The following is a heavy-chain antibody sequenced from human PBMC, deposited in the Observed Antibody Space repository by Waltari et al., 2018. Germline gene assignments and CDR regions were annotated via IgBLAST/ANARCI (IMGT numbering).Heavy chain of an antibody. J-gene: IGHJ1*01. D-gene: IGHD1-26*01. V-gene: IGHV4-39*07. CDR2: IYYSGST. Sequence: QLQLQESGPGLVKPSETLSLTCTVSGGFISSSSYYWGWIRQPPGKGLEWIGSIYYSGSTYYNPSLKSRVTISVDTSKNQFSLKLSSVTAADTAVYYCARGWSGSYAEYFQHWGQGTLVTVSS. CDR3: ARGWSGSYAEYFQH. CDR1: GGFISSSSYY.